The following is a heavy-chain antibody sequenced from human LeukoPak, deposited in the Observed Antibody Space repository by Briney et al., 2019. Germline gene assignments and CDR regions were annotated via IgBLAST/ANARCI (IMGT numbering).Heavy chain of an antibody. CDR3: ARVTAAGGGFDH. CDR2: IYFTGST. D-gene: IGHD2-15*01. CDR1: GGSVSGYH. Sequence: SGTLSLTCTVSGGSVSGYHRSWIRQPPGQGLECIGHIYFTGSTTYNPSLKSRVTISVDTSQNQFSLSLTSVTSADTAVYYCARVTAAGGGFDHWGQGTLVTVSS. J-gene: IGHJ4*02. V-gene: IGHV4-59*02.